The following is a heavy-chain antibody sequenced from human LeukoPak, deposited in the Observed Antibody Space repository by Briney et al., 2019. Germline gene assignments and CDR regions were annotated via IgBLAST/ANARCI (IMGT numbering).Heavy chain of an antibody. CDR1: GFTFSGSA. CDR2: VRSKSMNYAT. CDR3: NTFKTGYCASHSCYGY. J-gene: IGHJ1*01. D-gene: IGHD2-2*01. V-gene: IGHV3-73*01. Sequence: GGSLKLSCEASGFTFSGSAMHWVRQASGKGREWVGRVRSKSMNYATAYAASVNGRFTSSRDDSKNTAYLQMNSLKTEDTAVYYCNTFKTGYCASHSCYGYWGEGPLVTVSS.